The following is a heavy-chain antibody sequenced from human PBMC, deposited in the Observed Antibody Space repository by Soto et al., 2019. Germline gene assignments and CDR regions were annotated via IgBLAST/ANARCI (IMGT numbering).Heavy chain of an antibody. D-gene: IGHD2-8*01. CDR2: IKSKTDGGTT. CDR3: TTDEPTCTKGVCESSDCDY. CDR1: GFTFSNAW. J-gene: IGHJ4*02. V-gene: IGHV3-15*01. Sequence: EVQLVESGGGLVKPGGSLRLSCAASGFTFSNAWMSWVRQAPGKGLEWVGRIKSKTDGGTTDYAAPVKGRFTISRDDSKNTLNLQMNRLKTEDTSVYYCTTDEPTCTKGVCESSDCDYWGQGTMVTVSS.